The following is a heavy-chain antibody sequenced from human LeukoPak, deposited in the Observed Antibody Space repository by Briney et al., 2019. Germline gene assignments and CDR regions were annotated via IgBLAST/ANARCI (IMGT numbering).Heavy chain of an antibody. CDR1: GDSIRKDNW. Sequence: SETLSLTCSVSGDSIRKDNWWTWVRRPPGKGLEWLGEIYDSGKTNYHPPLRSRIAISIDTAKRQFSLELTAVTAADTAVYYCANHYSGYIDYWGQGTLVTVSS. J-gene: IGHJ4*02. CDR2: IYDSGKT. CDR3: ANHYSGYIDY. V-gene: IGHV4/OR15-8*02. D-gene: IGHD5-12*01.